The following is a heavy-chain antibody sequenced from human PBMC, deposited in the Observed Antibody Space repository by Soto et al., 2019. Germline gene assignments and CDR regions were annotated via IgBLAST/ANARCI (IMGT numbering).Heavy chain of an antibody. CDR2: IYYSGST. CDR3: ARHYTAAVGRGRYSHYYYMDV. D-gene: IGHD6-13*01. Sequence: SETLSLTCTVSGGSINSYYWSWIRQPPGKGLEWIGYIYYSGSTNYNSSLKSRVTISVDTSKNQFSLDLSSVTAADTAVYYCARHYTAAVGRGRYSHYYYMDVWGKGTTVTVSS. J-gene: IGHJ6*03. V-gene: IGHV4-59*08. CDR1: GGSINSYY.